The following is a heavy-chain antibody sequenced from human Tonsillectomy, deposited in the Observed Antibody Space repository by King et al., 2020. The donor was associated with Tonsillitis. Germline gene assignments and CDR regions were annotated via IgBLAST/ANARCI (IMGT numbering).Heavy chain of an antibody. D-gene: IGHD3-22*01. J-gene: IGHJ4*02. CDR1: GFTFSSYA. CDR3: AKDGGGYYDSSGDFDD. V-gene: IGHV3-23*04. CDR2: ISGSGGST. Sequence: VQLVESGGGLVQPGGSLRLSCAASGFTFSSYAMSWVRQAPGKGLEWVSAISGSGGSTYYADSVKGRFTISRDNSKNTLYLQMNSLRAEDTAVYYCAKDGGGYYDSSGDFDDWGQGTLVTVSS.